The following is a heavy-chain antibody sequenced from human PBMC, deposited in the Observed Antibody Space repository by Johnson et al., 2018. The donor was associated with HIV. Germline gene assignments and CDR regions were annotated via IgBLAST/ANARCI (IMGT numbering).Heavy chain of an antibody. CDR3: ANSGLWGPMN. D-gene: IGHD4/OR15-4a*01. CDR2: IGTAGDT. CDR1: GFTFSSYD. J-gene: IGHJ3*01. Sequence: VQLVESGGGLVQPGGSLRLSCAASGFTFSSYDMHWVRQATGKGLEWVSAIGTAGDTYYPGSVKGRLTISRDNAKNSLYLQMNSLRAEDAAVYCCANSGLWGPMNWGQGTMVTVSS. V-gene: IGHV3-13*01.